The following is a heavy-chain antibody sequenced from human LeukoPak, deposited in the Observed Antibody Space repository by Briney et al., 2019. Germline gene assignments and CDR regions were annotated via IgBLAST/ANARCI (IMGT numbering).Heavy chain of an antibody. Sequence: SQTLSLTCTVSGGSISSGSYYWSWIRQPAGKGLEWIGRIYTSGSTNYNPSLKSRVTISVDTSKNQLSLKLSSVTAADTAVYYCAREEWELLEGGFDYWGQGTLVTVSS. D-gene: IGHD1-26*01. CDR3: AREEWELLEGGFDY. CDR2: IYTSGST. CDR1: GGSISSGSYY. J-gene: IGHJ4*02. V-gene: IGHV4-61*02.